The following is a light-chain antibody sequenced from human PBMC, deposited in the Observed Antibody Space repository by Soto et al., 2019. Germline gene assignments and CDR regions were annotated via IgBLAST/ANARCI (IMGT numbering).Light chain of an antibody. CDR1: SSDVGGYNY. J-gene: IGLJ1*01. V-gene: IGLV2-14*01. CDR3: SSYTSSSTLPFV. CDR2: DVS. Sequence: QSVLTQPASVSGSPGQSITISCTGTSSDVGGYNYVSWYQQHPGKAPKLMIYDVSNRPSGVSNRFSGSKSGNTASLTISGLQAEDEADNYCSSYTSSSTLPFVFGPGTTVTVL.